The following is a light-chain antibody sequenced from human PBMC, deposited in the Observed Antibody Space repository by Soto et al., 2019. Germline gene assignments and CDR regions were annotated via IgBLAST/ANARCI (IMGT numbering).Light chain of an antibody. V-gene: IGKV1-39*01. Sequence: DIQITQSPSPLSASVGDRVTIPCRASQSISSYLNWYQQKPGKAPKLLIYAASSLQSGVPSRFSGSGSGTDFTLTSNSLQPEDFATYYCQQSYSAPRTFGQGTKVDIK. CDR3: QQSYSAPRT. CDR1: QSISSY. J-gene: IGKJ1*01. CDR2: AAS.